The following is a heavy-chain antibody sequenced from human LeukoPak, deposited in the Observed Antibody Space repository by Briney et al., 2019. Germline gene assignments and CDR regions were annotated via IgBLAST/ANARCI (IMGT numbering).Heavy chain of an antibody. CDR1: GFTFSSYA. D-gene: IGHD6-13*01. CDR3: ARSSSPAAASFDY. V-gene: IGHV3-64*01. Sequence: PGGSLRLSCAASGFTFSSYAMHWVRQAPGKGLEYVSAISSNRGSTYYANSVKGRFTISRDNSKNTLYLQMGSLRAEDMAVYYCARSSSPAAASFDYWGQGTLVTVSS. J-gene: IGHJ4*02. CDR2: ISSNRGST.